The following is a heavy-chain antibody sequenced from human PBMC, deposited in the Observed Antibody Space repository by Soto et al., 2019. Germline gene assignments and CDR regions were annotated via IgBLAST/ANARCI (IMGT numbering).Heavy chain of an antibody. V-gene: IGHV3-33*01. J-gene: IGHJ4*02. CDR3: AREDDYGDYDRDY. Sequence: QVQLVESGGGVVQPGRSLRLSCAASGFTFSSYGMHWVRQAPGKGLEWVAVIWYDGSNKYYADSVKGRFTISRDNSKNTLYLQMNSLRAEDTAVYYCAREDDYGDYDRDYWGQGTLVTVSS. D-gene: IGHD4-17*01. CDR2: IWYDGSNK. CDR1: GFTFSSYG.